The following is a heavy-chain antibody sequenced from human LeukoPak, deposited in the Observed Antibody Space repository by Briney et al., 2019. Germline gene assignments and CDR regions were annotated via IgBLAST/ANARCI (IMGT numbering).Heavy chain of an antibody. Sequence: ASVKVSCKASGYTFTGYYMHWVRQAPGQGLEWMGWINPNSGGTNYAQKFQGRVTMTRDTSISTAYMELSRPRSDDTAVYYCARTVAGTGDYYYYYMDVWGKGTTVTVSS. V-gene: IGHV1-2*02. CDR1: GYTFTGYY. D-gene: IGHD6-19*01. CDR3: ARTVAGTGDYYYYYMDV. J-gene: IGHJ6*03. CDR2: INPNSGGT.